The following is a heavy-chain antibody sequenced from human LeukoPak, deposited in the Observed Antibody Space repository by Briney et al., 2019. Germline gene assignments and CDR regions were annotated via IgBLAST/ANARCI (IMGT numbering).Heavy chain of an antibody. Sequence: SETLSLTCTVSGGSISSSSYYWGWIRQPPGKGLEWIGSIYYSGSTYYNPSLKSRVTISVDTSKNQFSLKLSSVTAADTAVYYCARHRGSETLSDFDYWGQGTLVTVSS. D-gene: IGHD3-10*01. CDR2: IYYSGST. CDR3: ARHRGSETLSDFDY. J-gene: IGHJ4*02. CDR1: GGSISSSSYY. V-gene: IGHV4-39*01.